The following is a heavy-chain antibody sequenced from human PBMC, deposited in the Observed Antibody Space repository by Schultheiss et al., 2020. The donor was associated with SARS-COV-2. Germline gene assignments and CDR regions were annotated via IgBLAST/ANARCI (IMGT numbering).Heavy chain of an antibody. V-gene: IGHV4-34*01. Sequence: SETLSLTCAVYGGSFSGYYWSWIRQPPGKGLEWIGEINHSGSSNYNPSLKSRVSISVDTSKNQFSLKLSSVTAADTAVYYCASYCSSTTCYRSSFDYWGQGTLVTVSS. CDR1: GGSFSGYY. D-gene: IGHD2-2*01. CDR3: ASYCSSTTCYRSSFDY. J-gene: IGHJ4*02. CDR2: INHSGSS.